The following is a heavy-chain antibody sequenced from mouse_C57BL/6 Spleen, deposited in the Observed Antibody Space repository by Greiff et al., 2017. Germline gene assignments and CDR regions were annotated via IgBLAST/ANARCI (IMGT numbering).Heavy chain of an antibody. D-gene: IGHD1-1*01. Sequence: EVQLQESGPGLVKPSQSLSLTCSVTGYSITSGYYWNWIRQFPGNKLEWMGYISYDGSNNYNPSLKNRISITRDTSKNQFFLKLNSVTTEDTATYYCASYYYGSSSFDYWGQGTTLTVSS. J-gene: IGHJ2*01. V-gene: IGHV3-6*01. CDR1: GYSITSGYY. CDR3: ASYYYGSSSFDY. CDR2: ISYDGSN.